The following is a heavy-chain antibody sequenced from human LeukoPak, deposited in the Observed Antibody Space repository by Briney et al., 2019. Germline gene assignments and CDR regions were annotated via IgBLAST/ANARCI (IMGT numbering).Heavy chain of an antibody. CDR3: ARQTGSGLFILP. Sequence: SETLSLTCTVSGYSISSGYYWGWIRQPPGKGLEWIGSIYHSGSTYYNPSLKSRVSISIDTSKNQFSLRLTSVTAADTAVYYCARQTGSGLFILPGGQGTLVTVSS. CDR2: IYHSGST. D-gene: IGHD3/OR15-3a*01. V-gene: IGHV4-38-2*02. J-gene: IGHJ4*02. CDR1: GYSISSGYY.